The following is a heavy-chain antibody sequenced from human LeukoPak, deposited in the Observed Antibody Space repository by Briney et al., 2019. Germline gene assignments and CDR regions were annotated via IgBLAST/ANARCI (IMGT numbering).Heavy chain of an antibody. CDR2: MFHSGST. CDR3: ARVRYNWNRDFDY. J-gene: IGHJ4*02. Sequence: SETLSLTCTVSGYSISSGYYWGWIRPPPGKGLEWIGSMFHSGSTYYNPSLKSRVTMSVDTSKNQFSLKLSSVTAADTAVYYCARVRYNWNRDFDYWGQGTPVTVSS. V-gene: IGHV4-38-2*02. D-gene: IGHD1-20*01. CDR1: GYSISSGYY.